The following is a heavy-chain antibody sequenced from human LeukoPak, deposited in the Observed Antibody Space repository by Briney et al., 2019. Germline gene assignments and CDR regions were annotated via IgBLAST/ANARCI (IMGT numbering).Heavy chain of an antibody. CDR3: TRSDYGDMIFDY. D-gene: IGHD4-17*01. V-gene: IGHV3-73*01. Sequence: GGSLKLSCAASGFTFSGSAMHWVRQASGKGLEWVGRIRSKANSYATAYAASVKGRFTISKDDSKNTAYLQMNRLKTEDTAVYYCTRSDYGDMIFDYWGQGTLVTVSS. CDR1: GFTFSGSA. CDR2: IRSKANSYAT. J-gene: IGHJ4*02.